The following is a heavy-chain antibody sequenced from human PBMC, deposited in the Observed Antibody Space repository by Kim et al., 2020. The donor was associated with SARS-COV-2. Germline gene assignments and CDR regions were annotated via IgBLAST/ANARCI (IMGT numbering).Heavy chain of an antibody. CDR3: GRDRYSRYQDV. D-gene: IGHD6-13*01. CDR2: SP. J-gene: IGHJ6*02. Sequence: SPSYAMSVKGRCAISRDKSKNTRYLQRSSLRAEDTAVYYCGRDRYSRYQDVWGQGTTVTVSS. V-gene: IGHV3-66*01.